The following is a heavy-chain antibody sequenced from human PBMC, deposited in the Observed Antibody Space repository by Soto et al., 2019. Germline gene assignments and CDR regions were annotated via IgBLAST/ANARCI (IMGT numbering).Heavy chain of an antibody. V-gene: IGHV4-34*01. D-gene: IGHD5-18*01. Sequence: SETLSLTCAVYGGSFSGDYWSWIRQPPVNGLEWIGEINHSGSTNYNPSLKSRVTISVDTSKNQFSLKLSSVTAADTAVYYCASELGKPPGKQRGYSYGSFYYGMDVWGQGTTVTVSS. J-gene: IGHJ6*02. CDR2: INHSGST. CDR1: GGSFSGDY. CDR3: ASELGKPPGKQRGYSYGSFYYGMDV.